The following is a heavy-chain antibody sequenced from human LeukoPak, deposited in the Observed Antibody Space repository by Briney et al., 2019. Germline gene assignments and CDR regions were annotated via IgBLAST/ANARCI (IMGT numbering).Heavy chain of an antibody. Sequence: SETLFLTCTVSGGSISSYYWSWIRQPPGRGLNWIGFIYSSGSTNYNPSLKSRVTISVDTSNNQFSLKLNSVTAADTAVYYCARHLVVAATAFDSWGQGTLVTVSS. V-gene: IGHV4-59*08. CDR1: GGSISSYY. CDR3: ARHLVVAATAFDS. CDR2: IYSSGST. D-gene: IGHD2-15*01. J-gene: IGHJ4*02.